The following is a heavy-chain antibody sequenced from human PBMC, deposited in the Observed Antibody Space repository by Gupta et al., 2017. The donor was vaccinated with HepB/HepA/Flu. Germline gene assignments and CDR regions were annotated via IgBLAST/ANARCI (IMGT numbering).Heavy chain of an antibody. V-gene: IGHV3-48*03. Sequence: EVQLVESGGGLVQPGGSLRLSCAASGFTFSSYGMNWVRQAPGKGLEWVSYMSSSGNTIYYADSVKGRFTISRDNAKNSLYLQMNSLRAEDTAVYYCARTGGGMIVGGFDYWGQGTLVTVSS. CDR3: ARTGGGMIVGGFDY. J-gene: IGHJ4*02. D-gene: IGHD3-22*01. CDR1: GFTFSSYG. CDR2: MSSSGNTI.